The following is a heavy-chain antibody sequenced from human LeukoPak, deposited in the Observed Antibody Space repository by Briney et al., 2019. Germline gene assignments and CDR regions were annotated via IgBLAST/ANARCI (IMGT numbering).Heavy chain of an antibody. CDR2: IKQDGSEK. CDR3: ASAGSGYYYISAFDI. J-gene: IGHJ3*02. V-gene: IGHV3-7*01. D-gene: IGHD3-22*01. CDR1: GFTFSSYW. Sequence: GGSLRLSCAASGFTFSSYWMSWVRRAPGKGLEWVANIKQDGSEKYYVDSVKGRFTISRDNAKNSLYLQMNSLRAEDTAVYYCASAGSGYYYISAFDIWGQGTMVTVSS.